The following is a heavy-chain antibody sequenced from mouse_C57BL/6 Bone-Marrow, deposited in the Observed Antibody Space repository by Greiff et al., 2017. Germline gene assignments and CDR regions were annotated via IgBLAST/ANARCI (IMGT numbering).Heavy chain of an antibody. CDR3: ARDYGSSYEDY. V-gene: IGHV1-81*01. Sequence: QVQLQQSGAELARPGASVKLSCKASGYTFTSYGISWVKQRTGQGLEWIGEIYPRSGNTYYNEKFEGKATLTADKSSSTAYMELRSLTSEDSAVYFCARDYGSSYEDYWGQGTTRTVSS. CDR2: IYPRSGNT. D-gene: IGHD1-1*01. CDR1: GYTFTSYG. J-gene: IGHJ2*01.